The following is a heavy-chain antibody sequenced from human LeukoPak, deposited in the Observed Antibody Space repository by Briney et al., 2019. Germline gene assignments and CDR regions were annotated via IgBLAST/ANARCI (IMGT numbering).Heavy chain of an antibody. D-gene: IGHD5-12*01. CDR2: LIGSSGST. CDR3: AKGAYDYIEIAYFDS. Sequence: GGSLRLSRAASGFTSTKYAMNWVPQAPGKGLEGVSVLIGSSGSTDYADSVKGRFTMSRDISKNTLFLQMNSLRAEDTAIYYCAKGAYDYIEIAYFDSWGQGTLVTVSS. J-gene: IGHJ4*02. V-gene: IGHV3-23*01. CDR1: GFTSTKYA.